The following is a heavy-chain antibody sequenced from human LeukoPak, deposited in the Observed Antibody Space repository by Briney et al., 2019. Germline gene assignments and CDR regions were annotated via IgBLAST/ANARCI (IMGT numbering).Heavy chain of an antibody. Sequence: SETLSLTCSVSGGSISSSSYYWNWIRQPPEKRLEWIGNIYSNGNIHSYNPSLKSRVTISLDTSKNQFSLRMTSVTAADTAVYYCARNSYYDNSGEGAFDIWGQGTMVTVSS. CDR1: GGSISSSSYY. V-gene: IGHV4-39*07. CDR3: ARNSYYDNSGEGAFDI. D-gene: IGHD3-22*01. CDR2: IYSNGNIH. J-gene: IGHJ3*02.